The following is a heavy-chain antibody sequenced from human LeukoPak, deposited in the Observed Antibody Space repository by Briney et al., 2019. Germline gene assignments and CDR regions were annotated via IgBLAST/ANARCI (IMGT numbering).Heavy chain of an antibody. V-gene: IGHV4-61*02. D-gene: IGHD3-10*01. CDR3: ARDRGSTTARGVPSWFDP. CDR2: IVPSGVT. Sequence: PSETLSLTCTVSDDSVSNDVYYWTWIRQPAGKGLEWIGRIVPSGVTRYNPSFEGRLTISVDTAKNQFSLKLTSMTAADTAVYYCARDRGSTTARGVPSWFDPWGQGTLVTVSS. J-gene: IGHJ5*02. CDR1: DDSVSNDVYY.